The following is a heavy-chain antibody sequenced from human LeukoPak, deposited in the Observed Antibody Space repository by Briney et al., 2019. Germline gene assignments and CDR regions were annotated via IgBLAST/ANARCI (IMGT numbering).Heavy chain of an antibody. D-gene: IGHD2-2*01. CDR2: IKPNNGGT. V-gene: IGHV1-2*02. CDR3: ARARGDIVVVPAAIWFDP. J-gene: IGHJ5*02. Sequence: ASVKVSCKASGYTFTGYYMHWVRQAPGQGLEWMGWIKPNNGGTNYAQKFQGRVTMTRDTSISTAYMELSRLRSDDTAVYYCARARGDIVVVPAAIWFDPWGQGTLVTVSS. CDR1: GYTFTGYY.